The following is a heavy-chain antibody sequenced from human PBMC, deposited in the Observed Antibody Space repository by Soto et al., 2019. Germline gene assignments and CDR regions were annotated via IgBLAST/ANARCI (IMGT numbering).Heavy chain of an antibody. Sequence: QVQLQESGPGLVKPSGTLSLTCAVSGGSISSSNWWSWVRQPPGKGLEWIGEIYHSGSTNYNPSLKRRVTISVDQATNQFSLKLSSVTAADTALHYCAVGTNVYSDYDGYYYSGMVVWGQGNTVTFPS. V-gene: IGHV4-4*02. CDR2: IYHSGST. CDR3: AVGTNVYSDYDGYYYSGMVV. D-gene: IGHD4-17*01. CDR1: GGSISSSNW. J-gene: IGHJ6*02.